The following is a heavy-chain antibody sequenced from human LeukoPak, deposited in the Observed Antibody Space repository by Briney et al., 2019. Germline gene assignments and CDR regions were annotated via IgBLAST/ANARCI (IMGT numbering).Heavy chain of an antibody. D-gene: IGHD3-22*01. CDR3: ARYRYYDSSGPFDY. V-gene: IGHV1-69*04. CDR1: GGTFSSYA. Sequence: GASVKVSCKASGGTFSSYAISWVRQAPGQGLEWMGRIIPTLGIANYAQKFQGRVTITADKSTSTAYMELSSLRSEDTAVYYCARYRYYDSSGPFDYWGQGTLVTVSS. CDR2: IIPTLGIA. J-gene: IGHJ4*02.